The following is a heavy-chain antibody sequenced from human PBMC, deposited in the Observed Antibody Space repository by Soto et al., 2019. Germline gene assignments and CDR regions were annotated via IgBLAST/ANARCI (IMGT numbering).Heavy chain of an antibody. D-gene: IGHD6-6*01. V-gene: IGHV3-49*04. Sequence: PGASLILSCTGSGFTFFDCAMSWGRRASGKGQEWVGFIRSKAYGGTTEWAAAGRGRFTFSRDDSKRIAYLQMNSLKTEDTGVYWCTRGTRQYGMDGWGQGTTVTVSS. J-gene: IGHJ6*02. CDR3: TRGTRQYGMDG. CDR2: IRSKAYGGTT. CDR1: GFTFFDCA.